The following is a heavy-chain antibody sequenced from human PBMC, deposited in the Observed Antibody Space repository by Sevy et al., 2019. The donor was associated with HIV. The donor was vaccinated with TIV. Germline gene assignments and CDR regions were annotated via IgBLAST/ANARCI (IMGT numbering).Heavy chain of an antibody. J-gene: IGHJ4*02. D-gene: IGHD4-17*01. Sequence: GGSLRLSCTASGFTFGDYAMSWFRQAPGKGLEWVGFIRSKAYGGTTEYAASVKGRFTIPRDDSKSIAYLQMNSLKTEDTAVYYCTGDYGDSRFDYWGQGTLVTVSS. CDR1: GFTFGDYA. V-gene: IGHV3-49*03. CDR2: IRSKAYGGTT. CDR3: TGDYGDSRFDY.